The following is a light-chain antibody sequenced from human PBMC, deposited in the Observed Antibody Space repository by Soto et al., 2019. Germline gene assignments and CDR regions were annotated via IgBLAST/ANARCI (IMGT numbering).Light chain of an antibody. J-gene: IGKJ2*01. CDR3: QQYGSSPLYP. CDR1: QSVSSSY. CDR2: GAS. Sequence: EIVLTQSPGTLSLSPGERATLSCRASQSVSSSYLAWYQQKPGQAPRLLIYGASSRAPGVPDRFSGSGAGTDVTLTISRLEPEDFAVYYCQQYGSSPLYPVGQGTKLEIK. V-gene: IGKV3-20*01.